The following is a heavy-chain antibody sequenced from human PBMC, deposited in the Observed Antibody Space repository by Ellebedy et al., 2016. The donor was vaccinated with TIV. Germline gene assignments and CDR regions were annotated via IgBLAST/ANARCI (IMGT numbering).Heavy chain of an antibody. CDR2: INAGNGNT. V-gene: IGHV1-3*01. CDR1: GYSFIHHA. CDR3: AKGKNYYFGMDV. Sequence: ASVKVSCKASGYSFIHHAIHWVRQAPGQSLEWMGWINAGNGNTKYSQKFKGRVTFTSDTTASTAYLELSSLTSDDTGVYFCAKGKNYYFGMDVWGQGTTVIVSS. J-gene: IGHJ6*02.